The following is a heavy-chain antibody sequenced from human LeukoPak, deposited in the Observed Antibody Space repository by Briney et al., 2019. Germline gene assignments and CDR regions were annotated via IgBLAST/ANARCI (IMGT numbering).Heavy chain of an antibody. J-gene: IGHJ3*02. CDR3: ARDLVTVTKGFDI. D-gene: IGHD4-17*01. CDR2: ISYTGTT. V-gene: IGHV4-59*11. CDR1: GDSFCSHY. Sequence: SENLSLTCAVSGDSFCSHYWTWIRQPPGRGLEWIGYISYTGTTNYNPSLKSRVTISIDTSKNQFSLKLSSVTTADTAVYYCARDLVTVTKGFDIWGLGTMVSVSS.